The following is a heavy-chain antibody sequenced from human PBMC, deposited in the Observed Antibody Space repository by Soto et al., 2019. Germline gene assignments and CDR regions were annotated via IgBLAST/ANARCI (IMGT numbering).Heavy chain of an antibody. V-gene: IGHV3-74*01. Sequence: EVQLVESGGGLVQPGGSLRLSCAASEFTFSGRSVHWVRQAPGKGLVWVSGIDKGGTDSTYADSVKGRFTSSRDNAKKTVYLQMNSLRVEDTAVYYCARGWFGPDVWGKGTMVTVSS. CDR3: ARGWFGPDV. CDR1: EFTFSGRS. J-gene: IGHJ6*03. CDR2: IDKGGTDS. D-gene: IGHD3-10*01.